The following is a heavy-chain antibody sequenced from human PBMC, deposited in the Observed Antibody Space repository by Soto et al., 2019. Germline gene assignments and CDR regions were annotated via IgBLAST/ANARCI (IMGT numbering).Heavy chain of an antibody. J-gene: IGHJ1*01. Sequence: EVQLVESGGGLVQPGRSLRLSCAASGFTFDDYAMHWVRQVPGKGLEWVSGINWNSGSIGYGDSVKGRFAISRDNAKHSLHLQMNSLSAEDTAFYYCVKDESINWYSGHFRHWGQGNLVTVSS. CDR1: GFTFDDYA. CDR2: INWNSGSI. CDR3: VKDESINWYSGHFRH. V-gene: IGHV3-9*01. D-gene: IGHD6-13*01.